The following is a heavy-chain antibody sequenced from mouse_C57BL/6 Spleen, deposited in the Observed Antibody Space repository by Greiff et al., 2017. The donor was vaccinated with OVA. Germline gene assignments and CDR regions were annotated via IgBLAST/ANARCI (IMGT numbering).Heavy chain of an antibody. J-gene: IGHJ1*03. CDR1: GYTFTDYY. CDR3: ASMVHDV. Sequence: EVQLQQSGPELVKPGASVKISCKASGYTFTDYYMTWVKQSHGKSLAWIGDINPNNGGTSYNQKFKGNATLTVDKSSSTAYMELRSLTSEDSAVYYCASMVHDVWGTGTTVTVSS. CDR2: INPNNGGT. D-gene: IGHD1-1*02. V-gene: IGHV1-26*01.